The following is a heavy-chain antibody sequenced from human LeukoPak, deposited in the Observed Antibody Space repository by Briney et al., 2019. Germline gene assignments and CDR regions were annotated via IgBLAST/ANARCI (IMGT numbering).Heavy chain of an antibody. CDR1: GFTFSSYA. CDR2: ISHNGGST. CDR3: ARVGDLNYSDY. Sequence: GGSLRLSCAASGFTFSSYAMHWVRQAPGKGLEYVSAISHNGGSTYYANSVKGRFTISRDNSKNTLYLQMGCLRAEDMAVYYCARVGDLNYSDYWGQGALVTVSS. D-gene: IGHD3-10*01. J-gene: IGHJ4*02. V-gene: IGHV3-64*01.